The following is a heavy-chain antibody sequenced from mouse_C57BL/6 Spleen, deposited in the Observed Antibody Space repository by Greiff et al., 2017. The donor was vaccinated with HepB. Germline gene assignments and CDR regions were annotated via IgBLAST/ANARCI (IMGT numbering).Heavy chain of an antibody. J-gene: IGHJ3*01. CDR3: AGGGDGFAY. V-gene: IGHV1-19*01. Sequence: VQLQQSGPVLVKPGASVKMSCKASGYTFTDYYMNWVKQSHGKSLEWIGVINPYNGGTSYNQKFKGKATLTVDKSISTAYMELNSLTCEDSAVYYGAGGGDGFAYWGQGTLVTVSA. CDR1: GYTFTDYY. CDR2: INPYNGGT.